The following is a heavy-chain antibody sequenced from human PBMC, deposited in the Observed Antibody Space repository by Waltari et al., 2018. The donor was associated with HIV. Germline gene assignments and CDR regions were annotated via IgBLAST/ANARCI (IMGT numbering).Heavy chain of an antibody. J-gene: IGHJ6*02. Sequence: EVQLVESGGGLVKPGGSLRLSCAGSGFTFSSIGLNWVRQAPGKGLEWVAYISSSSGHMKYADSVKGRFTISRDNAKNSLYLQINSLRAEDTAVYYCASRSSGRVAYGLDVWGQGTTVIVSS. CDR2: ISSSSGHM. D-gene: IGHD6-19*01. CDR3: ASRSSGRVAYGLDV. CDR1: GFTFSSIG. V-gene: IGHV3-21*01.